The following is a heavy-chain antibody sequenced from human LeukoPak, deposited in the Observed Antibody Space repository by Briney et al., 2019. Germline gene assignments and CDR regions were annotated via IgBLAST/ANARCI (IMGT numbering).Heavy chain of an antibody. CDR1: GFTFNTYS. CDR3: ARESLALVAFDI. CDR2: ISTSSSYI. Sequence: GGSLRLSCAASGFTFNTYSMSWVRQAPGKGLEWVSSISTSSSYIYSADSVKGRFTISRDNAKNSLYLQMNSLKTEDTAVYYCARESLALVAFDIWGQGTMVTVSS. V-gene: IGHV3-21*04. J-gene: IGHJ3*02.